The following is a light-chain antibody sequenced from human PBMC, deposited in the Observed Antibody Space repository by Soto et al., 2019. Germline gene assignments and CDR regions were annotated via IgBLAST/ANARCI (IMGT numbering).Light chain of an antibody. Sequence: EIVLTQSPGTLSFSPGERATLSCRASHTISSSYLAWYQQKPGQAPRLLMYDISRRATGIPDRFSGSGSETDFTLTITRLEPEDFAVYYCQQYVTSSPRTFGQGTKVEIK. V-gene: IGKV3-20*01. CDR1: HTISSSY. J-gene: IGKJ1*01. CDR2: DIS. CDR3: QQYVTSSPRT.